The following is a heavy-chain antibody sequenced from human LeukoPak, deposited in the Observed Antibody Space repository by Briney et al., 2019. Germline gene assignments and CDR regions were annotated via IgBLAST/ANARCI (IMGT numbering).Heavy chain of an antibody. Sequence: PGGSPRLSCAASGFTFSSYGMHWVRQAPGKGLEWVAVIWYDGSNKYYADSVKGRFTISRDNSKNTLYLQMNSLRAEDTAVYYCARDMSSSWYFDYWGQGTLVTVSS. J-gene: IGHJ4*02. CDR2: IWYDGSNK. D-gene: IGHD6-13*01. CDR3: ARDMSSSWYFDY. CDR1: GFTFSSYG. V-gene: IGHV3-33*01.